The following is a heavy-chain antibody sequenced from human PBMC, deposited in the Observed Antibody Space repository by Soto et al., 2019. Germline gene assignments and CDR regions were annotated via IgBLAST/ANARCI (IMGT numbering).Heavy chain of an antibody. CDR1: GGTFSSYA. CDR3: ARYRPAAMAYYYYYYGMDV. D-gene: IGHD2-2*01. J-gene: IGHJ6*02. V-gene: IGHV1-69*12. Sequence: QVQLVQSGAEVKKPGSSVKVSCKASGGTFSSYAISWVRQAPGQGLEWMGGIIPIFGTANYAQKFQGRVTITADEPTSTAYMELSSLRSEDTAVYYCARYRPAAMAYYYYYYGMDVWGQGTTVTVSS. CDR2: IIPIFGTA.